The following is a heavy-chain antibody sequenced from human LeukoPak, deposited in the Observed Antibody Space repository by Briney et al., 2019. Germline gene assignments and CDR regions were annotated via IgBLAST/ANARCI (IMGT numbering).Heavy chain of an antibody. J-gene: IGHJ4*02. Sequence: PGGSLRLSCAASGFTFSDYYMSWIRQAPGRGLEWVSYISSSGTTIYYADSVKGRFTISRDNAKNTLYLQMNSLRAEDTAVYYCARGADSGYSSDNWGQGTLVTVSS. V-gene: IGHV3-11*04. D-gene: IGHD3-9*01. CDR2: ISSSGTTI. CDR3: ARGADSGYSSDN. CDR1: GFTFSDYY.